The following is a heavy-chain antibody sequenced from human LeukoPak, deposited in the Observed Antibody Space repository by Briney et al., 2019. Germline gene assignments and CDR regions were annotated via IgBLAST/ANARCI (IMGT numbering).Heavy chain of an antibody. D-gene: IGHD3-10*01. CDR3: ATGAMVYEY. J-gene: IGHJ4*02. CDR2: FGPQVGET. V-gene: IGHV1-24*01. Sequence: GASVKVSCKVSGSTLTKISIDWVRQAPGKGFECMGTFGPQVGETIHAQKLQGRLKMTADTSTDTAYMEMSSLQSEDTAVYYCATGAMVYEYWGQGTLVTFSS. CDR1: GSTLTKIS.